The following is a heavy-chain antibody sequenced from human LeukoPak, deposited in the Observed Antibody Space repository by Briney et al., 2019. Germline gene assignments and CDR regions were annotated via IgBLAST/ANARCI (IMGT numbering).Heavy chain of an antibody. CDR3: ARAPYDFLTGFSLNWFDP. D-gene: IGHD3-9*01. CDR1: GYTFTTYA. CDR2: INSDNGNT. V-gene: IGHV1-3*04. J-gene: IGHJ5*02. Sequence: ASVTVSCKASGYTFTTYAIHWVRQAPGQRLEWMGWINSDNGNTKYSQKFQGRVTVTRDTSAYTAYMELRSLSSADTAIYFCARAPYDFLTGFSLNWFDPWDQGTLVTASS.